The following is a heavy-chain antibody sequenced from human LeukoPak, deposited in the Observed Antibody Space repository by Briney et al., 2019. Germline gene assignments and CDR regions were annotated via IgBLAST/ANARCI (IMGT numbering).Heavy chain of an antibody. D-gene: IGHD3-22*01. V-gene: IGHV3-7*01. CDR1: GFTFSSYW. J-gene: IGHJ4*02. Sequence: GGSLRLSCAASGFTFSSYWMSWVRQAPGKGLEWVANIKQDGSEKYYVDSVKGRFTISRDNAKSSLYLQMNSLRADDTAVYYCARDRALYDSRRGYYYTEDDYWGQGTLVTVSS. CDR2: IKQDGSEK. CDR3: ARDRALYDSRRGYYYTEDDY.